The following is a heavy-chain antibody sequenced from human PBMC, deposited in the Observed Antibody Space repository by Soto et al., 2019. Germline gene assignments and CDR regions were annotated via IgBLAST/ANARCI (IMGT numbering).Heavy chain of an antibody. Sequence: QVQLRESGPGLLKPSGTLSLTCAVSGASITNIDWWSWVRQPPGKGLEWIGEIHQTGTTHYNPSLQSRVIFSVDISNNHLSLKLTSVTAADTAVYYCVRAGGYESKVFWGQGTRVTVSS. CDR2: IHQTGTT. CDR3: VRAGGYESKVF. J-gene: IGHJ4*02. CDR1: GASITNIDW. V-gene: IGHV4-4*02. D-gene: IGHD5-12*01.